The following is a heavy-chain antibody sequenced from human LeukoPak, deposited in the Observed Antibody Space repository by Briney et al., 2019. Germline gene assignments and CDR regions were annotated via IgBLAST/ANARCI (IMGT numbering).Heavy chain of an antibody. J-gene: IGHJ5*02. CDR2: INPNSGGT. CDR3: ASMTTVTTGFDP. D-gene: IGHD4-11*01. V-gene: IGHV1-2*02. CDR1: GYTFTGYY. Sequence: ASVKVSCKASGYTFTGYYMHWVRQAPGQGLEWMGWINPNSGGTNYAQKFRGRVTMTRDTSISTAYMELSRLRSDDTAVYYCASMTTVTTGFDPWGQGTLVTVSS.